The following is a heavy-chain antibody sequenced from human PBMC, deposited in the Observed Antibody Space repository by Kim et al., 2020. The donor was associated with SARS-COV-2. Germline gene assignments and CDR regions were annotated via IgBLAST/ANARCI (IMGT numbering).Heavy chain of an antibody. CDR1: GYTFIGQF. V-gene: IGHV1-2*02. CDR3: AIITGGAFDL. J-gene: IGHJ3*01. D-gene: IGHD3-10*01. CDR2: LNPNSGVT. Sequence: ASVKVSCKASGYTFIGQFMHWVRQAPGQGLEWMGWLNPNSGVTHFAQTFQGRVAMTRDTSVSTAYMELTSLSSDDTAVYYFAIITGGAFDLLGLGTMVTV.